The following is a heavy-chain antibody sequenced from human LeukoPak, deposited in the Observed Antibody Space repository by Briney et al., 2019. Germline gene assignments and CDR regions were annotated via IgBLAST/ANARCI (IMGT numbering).Heavy chain of an antibody. V-gene: IGHV4-34*01. D-gene: IGHD2-2*01. Sequence: SETLSLTCAVYGGSFRGYYWSWIRQPPGKGLEWIGEINHSGSTNYNPSLKSRVTISVDTSKNQFSLKLSSVTAADTAVYYCAQRLVVPTGQLRGDNWFDPWGQGTLVTVSS. CDR1: GGSFRGYY. CDR2: INHSGST. CDR3: AQRLVVPTGQLRGDNWFDP. J-gene: IGHJ5*02.